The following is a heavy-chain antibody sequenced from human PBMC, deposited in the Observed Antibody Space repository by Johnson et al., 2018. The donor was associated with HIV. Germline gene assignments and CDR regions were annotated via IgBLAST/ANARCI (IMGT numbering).Heavy chain of an antibody. Sequence: VQLVESGGGVVQPGRSLRLSCAASGFTVTNYAMHWVRQAPGKGLEWVSGISWNSGSIGYADSVKGRFTISRDNSKNTLYLQMNSLRAEDTAVYYCARYMGEIATPIRGLDAFDIWGQGTMVTVSS. CDR3: ARYMGEIATPIRGLDAFDI. V-gene: IGHV3-9*01. CDR2: ISWNSGSI. J-gene: IGHJ3*02. CDR1: GFTVTNYA. D-gene: IGHD5-24*01.